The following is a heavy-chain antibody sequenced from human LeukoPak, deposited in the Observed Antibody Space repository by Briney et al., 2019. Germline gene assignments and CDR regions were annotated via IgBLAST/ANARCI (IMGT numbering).Heavy chain of an antibody. V-gene: IGHV3-21*01. D-gene: IGHD1-1*01. J-gene: IGHJ4*02. CDR1: GFTFSSYS. CDR3: ARGTGTTSYFDY. Sequence: PGGSLRLSCAASGFTFSSYSMNWVRQAPGKGLEWVSSISSSSSYIYYADSVKGRFTISRNNAKNSLYLQMNSLRAEDTAVDYCARGTGTTSYFDYWGQGTLVAVSS. CDR2: ISSSSSYI.